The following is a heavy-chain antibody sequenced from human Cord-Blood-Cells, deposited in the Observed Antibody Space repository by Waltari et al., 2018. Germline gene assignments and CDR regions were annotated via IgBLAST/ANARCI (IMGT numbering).Heavy chain of an antibody. Sequence: QVQLQESGPGLVKPSETLSPTCAVPGYSISSGYYWGWIRQPPGKGLEWIGSIYHSGSTYYNPSLKSRVTISVDTSKNQFSLKLSSVTAADTAVYYCARDFRDSSSSGGFDYWGQGTLVTVSS. CDR3: ARDFRDSSSSGGFDY. D-gene: IGHD6-6*01. J-gene: IGHJ4*02. V-gene: IGHV4-38-2*02. CDR1: GYSISSGYY. CDR2: IYHSGST.